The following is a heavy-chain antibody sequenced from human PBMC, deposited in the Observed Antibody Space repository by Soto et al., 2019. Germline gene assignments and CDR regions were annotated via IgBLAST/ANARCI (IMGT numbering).Heavy chain of an antibody. CDR3: ARGTYDFWSAPYSSNAFDI. J-gene: IGHJ3*02. V-gene: IGHV4-30-2*01. CDR1: GGSISSGGYS. Sequence: SETLSLTCAVSGGSISSGGYSWSWIRQPPGKGLEWIGYIYHSGSTYYNPSLKSRVTISVDRSKNQFSLKLSSVTAADTAVYYCARGTYDFWSAPYSSNAFDIWGQGTMVTVSS. CDR2: IYHSGST. D-gene: IGHD3-3*01.